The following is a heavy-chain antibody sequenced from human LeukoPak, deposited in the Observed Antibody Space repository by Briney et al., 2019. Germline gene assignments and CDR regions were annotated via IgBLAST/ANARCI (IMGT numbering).Heavy chain of an antibody. CDR2: ISGSGGST. Sequence: GGSLRLSCAASGFTFSSYAMSWVRQAPGKGLEWVSAISGSGGSTYYADSVKGRFTISRDNSKNTLYLQMNSLRAEDTAVYYCARDRGGSHSGDVYWGQGTLVTVSS. J-gene: IGHJ4*02. D-gene: IGHD1-26*01. V-gene: IGHV3-23*01. CDR1: GFTFSSYA. CDR3: ARDRGGSHSGDVY.